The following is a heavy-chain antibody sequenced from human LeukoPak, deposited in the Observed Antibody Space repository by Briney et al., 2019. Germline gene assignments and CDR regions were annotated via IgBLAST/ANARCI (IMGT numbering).Heavy chain of an antibody. CDR2: INAGNGNT. Sequence: ASVKVSCKASGYTFTSYAMHWVRQAPGQRLEWMGWINAGNGNTKYSQKFQGRVTITRDTSASTAYMELSSLRSEDTAVYYCAQGGDILTGYYMAGGTSPLDYWGQGTLVTVSS. V-gene: IGHV1-3*01. CDR1: GYTFTSYA. D-gene: IGHD3-9*01. J-gene: IGHJ4*02. CDR3: AQGGDILTGYYMAGGTSPLDY.